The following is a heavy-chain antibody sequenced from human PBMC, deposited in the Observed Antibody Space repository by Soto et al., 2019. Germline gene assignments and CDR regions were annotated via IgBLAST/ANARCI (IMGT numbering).Heavy chain of an antibody. J-gene: IGHJ6*02. Sequence: PGGSLRLSCAASGFTFSSYGMHCVRQAPGKGLELEAVISYDGSKKYYADSVKGRFTISRDNSNNTLYLQMNSLRAEDTAVYYCANELPRLHSGWYPFHYGMDVWGQGTTVTVSS. CDR2: ISYDGSKK. CDR1: GFTFSSYG. CDR3: ANELPRLHSGWYPFHYGMDV. D-gene: IGHD6-19*01. V-gene: IGHV3-30*18.